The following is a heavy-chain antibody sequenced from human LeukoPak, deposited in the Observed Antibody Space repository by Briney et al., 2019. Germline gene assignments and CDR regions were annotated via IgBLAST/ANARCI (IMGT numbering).Heavy chain of an antibody. D-gene: IGHD1-26*01. Sequence: PGGSLRLSCAVSGITLSNYGMSWVRQAPGKGLEWVSSISSSSSYIYYADSVKGRFTISRDNAKNSLYLQMNSLRAEDTAVYYCAKAVGATAFDYWGQGTLVTVSS. CDR3: AKAVGATAFDY. CDR2: ISSSSSYI. J-gene: IGHJ4*02. CDR1: GITLSNYG. V-gene: IGHV3-21*04.